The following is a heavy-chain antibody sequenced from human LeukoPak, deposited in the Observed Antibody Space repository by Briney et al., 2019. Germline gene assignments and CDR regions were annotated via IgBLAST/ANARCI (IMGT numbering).Heavy chain of an antibody. D-gene: IGHD3-16*02. Sequence: SETLSLTCTVSGYSISSGYYWGWIRQPPGKGLEWVGSIYHSGSTYYNPSLKSRVTISVDTSKNQFSLKLSSVTAADTAVYYCARVANMITFGGVIVPTTYYFDYWGQGTLVTVSS. J-gene: IGHJ4*02. CDR3: ARVANMITFGGVIVPTTYYFDY. CDR2: IYHSGST. CDR1: GYSISSGYY. V-gene: IGHV4-38-2*02.